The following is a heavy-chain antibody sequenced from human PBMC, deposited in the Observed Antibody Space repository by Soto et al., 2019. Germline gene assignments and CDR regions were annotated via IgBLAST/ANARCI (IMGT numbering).Heavy chain of an antibody. CDR2: ISSSSSTI. Sequence: GGSLRLSCAASGFTFSSYSMNWVRQAPGKGLEWVSYISSSSSTIYYADSVKGRFTISRDNAKNSLYLQMNSLRDEDTAVYYCAREFITMVRGVIDYYYGMDVWGQGTTVTVSS. D-gene: IGHD3-10*01. CDR1: GFTFSSYS. J-gene: IGHJ6*02. V-gene: IGHV3-48*02. CDR3: AREFITMVRGVIDYYYGMDV.